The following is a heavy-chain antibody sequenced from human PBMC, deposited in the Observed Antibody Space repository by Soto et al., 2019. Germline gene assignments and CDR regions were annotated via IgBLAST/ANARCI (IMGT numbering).Heavy chain of an antibody. CDR1: GFTVSSNY. V-gene: IGHV3-66*01. CDR3: ARDYSSSWSNWFDP. CDR2: IYSGGST. J-gene: IGHJ5*02. D-gene: IGHD6-13*01. Sequence: EVQLVESGGGLVQPGGSLRLSCAASGFTVSSNYMSWVRQAPGKGLEWVSVIYSGGSTYYADSVKGRFTISRDNSKNTLYLQMNSLRAEDTAVYYCARDYSSSWSNWFDPWGQGTLVTVSS.